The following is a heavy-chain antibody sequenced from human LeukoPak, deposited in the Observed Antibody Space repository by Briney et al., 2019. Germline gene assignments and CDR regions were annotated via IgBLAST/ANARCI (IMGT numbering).Heavy chain of an antibody. V-gene: IGHV3-30*03. D-gene: IGHD3-22*01. CDR1: GFTFGNYD. CDR3: AGNYYDSSGYRR. Sequence: QAGGSLRLSCAASGFTFGNYDMHWVRQAPDKGLEWVALISYDGSSEYYADSVKGRFTISRDSSKNTLYLQMNGLRAEDTAVYYCAGNYYDSSGYRRWGQGTLVTVSS. J-gene: IGHJ4*02. CDR2: ISYDGSSE.